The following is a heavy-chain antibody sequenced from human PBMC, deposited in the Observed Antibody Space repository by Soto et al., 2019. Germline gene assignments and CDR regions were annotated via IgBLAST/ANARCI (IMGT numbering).Heavy chain of an antibody. J-gene: IGHJ6*03. V-gene: IGHV1-46*03. Sequence: GASVKVSCTASGYTFTSYAMHWVRQAPGQRLEWMGRINASGGNTSYAQKFQGRVTMTRDTSTSTVYMELSSLRSEDTAVYYCARNGDYDPGYMDVWGKGTTVTVSS. CDR3: ARNGDYDPGYMDV. CDR1: GYTFTSYA. D-gene: IGHD4-17*01. CDR2: INASGGNT.